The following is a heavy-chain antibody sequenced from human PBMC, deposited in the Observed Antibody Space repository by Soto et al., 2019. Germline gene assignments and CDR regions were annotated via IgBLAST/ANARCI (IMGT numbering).Heavy chain of an antibody. CDR1: GGSFSSGDYY. Sequence: QVQRQESGPGLVKPSQTLSLTCTVSGGSFSSGDYYWSWIRQPPGKGLAWIGSIYYRGSTYYNPSLKSRVTISVDTSKNQFSLKLSSVTAADTAVYDCASRYYYDSSPVVYWGQGTLVTVSS. D-gene: IGHD3-22*01. J-gene: IGHJ4*02. V-gene: IGHV4-30-4*01. CDR3: ASRYYYDSSPVVY. CDR2: IYYRGST.